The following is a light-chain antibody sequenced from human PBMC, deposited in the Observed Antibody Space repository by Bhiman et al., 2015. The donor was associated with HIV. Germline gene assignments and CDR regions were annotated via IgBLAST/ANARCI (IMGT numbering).Light chain of an antibody. Sequence: QSVLTQPPSVSAAPGQRVTVSCSGSSSNIGNNYVSWYQQLPGAAPKLLIYDTDKRPSGIPDRFSGSKSGTSATLGITGLQTGDEADYYCHSYDTSLSGYVFGTGTKVTTL. J-gene: IGLJ1*01. V-gene: IGLV1-51*01. CDR3: HSYDTSLSGYV. CDR2: DTD. CDR1: SSNIGNNY.